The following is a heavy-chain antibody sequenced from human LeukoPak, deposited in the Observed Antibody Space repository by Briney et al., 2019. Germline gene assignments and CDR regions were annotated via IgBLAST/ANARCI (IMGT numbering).Heavy chain of an antibody. D-gene: IGHD3-3*01. J-gene: IGHJ4*02. CDR1: GYTFTCYY. V-gene: IGHV1-2*02. Sequence: GASVKVSCKASGYTFTCYYMHWVRQAPGQGREGMGWINPNSGGTNYAQKFQGRATMTRDTSISTAYMELSRLRSDDTAVYYCARVPIFGVVMTHWGQGNLVTVSS. CDR2: INPNSGGT. CDR3: ARVPIFGVVMTH.